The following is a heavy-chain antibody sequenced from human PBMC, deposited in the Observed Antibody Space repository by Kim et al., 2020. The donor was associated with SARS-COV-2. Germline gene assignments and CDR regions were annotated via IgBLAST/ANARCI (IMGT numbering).Heavy chain of an antibody. CDR1: GGSISSYY. V-gene: IGHV4-59*01. CDR2: IYYSGST. D-gene: IGHD5-12*01. J-gene: IGHJ4*02. CDR3: ARLDSGYDYGFDY. Sequence: SETLSLTCTVSGGSISSYYWSWIRQPPGKGLEWIGYIYYSGSTNYNPSLKSRVTISVDTSKNQFSLKLSSVTAADTAVYYCARLDSGYDYGFDYWGQGTLVTVSS.